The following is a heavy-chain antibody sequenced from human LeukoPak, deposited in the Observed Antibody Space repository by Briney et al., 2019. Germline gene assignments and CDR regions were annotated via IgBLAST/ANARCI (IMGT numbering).Heavy chain of an antibody. Sequence: SQTLSLTCAISGDSVSSNSVAWNRIRQSPSRGLEWLGRTYYRSKWYNDYAVSVESRITINPDTSKNHFSLQLNSVTPEDTAVYYCARDLYCSGASCSFDYWGQGTLVTVS. J-gene: IGHJ4*02. CDR3: ARDLYCSGASCSFDY. D-gene: IGHD2-15*01. V-gene: IGHV6-1*01. CDR2: TYYRSKWYN. CDR1: GDSVSSNSVA.